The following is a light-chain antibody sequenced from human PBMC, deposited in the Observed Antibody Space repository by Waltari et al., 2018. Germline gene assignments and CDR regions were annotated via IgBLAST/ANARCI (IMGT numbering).Light chain of an antibody. J-gene: IGLJ3*02. CDR3: QSYDTSLSALV. CDR1: RSNIGAGYA. Sequence: QSVLTQPPSVSGAPGQRVTISCTGRRSNIGAGYAVHRYQHLTGSAPKLPIYDNINRPSGVPGRFSGSKSGTSASLAITGLQAEDEADYYCQSYDTSLSALVFGGGTKLTVL. V-gene: IGLV1-40*01. CDR2: DNI.